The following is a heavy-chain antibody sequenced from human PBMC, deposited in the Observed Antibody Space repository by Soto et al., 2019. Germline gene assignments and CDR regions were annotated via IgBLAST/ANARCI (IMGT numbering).Heavy chain of an antibody. Sequence: VGSLSLSCAASGFTFNAYTMHWVRQAPGKGLEWVSLISWDGGITYYGDSVKGRFTVSRDNSDNSLYLQMTSLRSDDTAFYYCAKDSYDILTGQKRYFDSWGQGTLVTVSS. CDR3: AKDSYDILTGQKRYFDS. CDR1: GFTFNAYT. CDR2: ISWDGGIT. V-gene: IGHV3-43*01. J-gene: IGHJ4*02. D-gene: IGHD3-9*01.